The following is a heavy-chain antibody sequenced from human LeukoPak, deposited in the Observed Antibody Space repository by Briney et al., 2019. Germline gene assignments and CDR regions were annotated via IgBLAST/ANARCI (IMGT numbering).Heavy chain of an antibody. CDR1: GFTFSSYG. J-gene: IGHJ4*02. Sequence: GGSLRLSCAASGFTFSSYGMHWVRQAPGKALEWVAFIRYDGSNKYYADSVKGRFTISRDNSKNTLCLQMNSLRAEDTAVYYCAKPGFGSYGCIDYWGQGTLVTVSS. V-gene: IGHV3-30*02. D-gene: IGHD5-18*01. CDR3: AKPGFGSYGCIDY. CDR2: IRYDGSNK.